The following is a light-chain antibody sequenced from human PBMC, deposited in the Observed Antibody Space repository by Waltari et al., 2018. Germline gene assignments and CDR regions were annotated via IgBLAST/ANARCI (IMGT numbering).Light chain of an antibody. CDR2: DAS. V-gene: IGKV1-33*01. Sequence: DIQMTQSPSSLSASVGDRVTITCQASQDIADYLNWYQQKPGKAPKLLIYDASHLETGVPSRFSGSGSGTKFTFTISSLQPEDIATYYCQQDDDLPVTFGGGTK. J-gene: IGKJ4*01. CDR3: QQDDDLPVT. CDR1: QDIADY.